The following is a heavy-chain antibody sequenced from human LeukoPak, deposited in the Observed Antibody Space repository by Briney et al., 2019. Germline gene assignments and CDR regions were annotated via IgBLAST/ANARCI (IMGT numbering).Heavy chain of an antibody. CDR3: ARDRDPYLDYVWGSYRPVADY. D-gene: IGHD3-16*02. CDR2: ISSSSSYI. J-gene: IGHJ4*02. CDR1: GFTFSSYS. Sequence: PGGSLRLSCAASGFTFSSYSMNWVRQAPGKGLEWVSSISSSSSYIYYADSVKGRFTISRDNAKNSLDLQMNSLRAEDTAVYYCARDRDPYLDYVWGSYRPVADYWGQGTLVTVSS. V-gene: IGHV3-21*01.